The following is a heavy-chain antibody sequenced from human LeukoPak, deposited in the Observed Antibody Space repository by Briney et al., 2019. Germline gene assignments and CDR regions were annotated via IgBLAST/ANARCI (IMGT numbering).Heavy chain of an antibody. D-gene: IGHD1-26*01. CDR3: ARDPDGVKWEPQGTAGAFDI. Sequence: PGGSLRLSCAASGFTFSSYAMHWVRQAPGKGLEWVAVISYDGSNKYYADSVKGRFTISRDNSKNTLYLQMNSLRAEDTAVYYCARDPDGVKWEPQGTAGAFDIWGQGTMVTVSS. J-gene: IGHJ3*02. V-gene: IGHV3-30-3*01. CDR2: ISYDGSNK. CDR1: GFTFSSYA.